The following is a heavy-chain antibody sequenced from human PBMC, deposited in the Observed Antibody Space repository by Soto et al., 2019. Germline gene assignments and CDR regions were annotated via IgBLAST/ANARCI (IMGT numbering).Heavy chain of an antibody. V-gene: IGHV3-30*03. CDR2: ISYDGSNK. J-gene: IGHJ4*02. Sequence: QVQLVESGGGVVQPGRSLRLSCAASGFTFSSYGMHWVRQAPGKGLEWVAVISYDGSNKYYADSVKGRFTISRDNSKNTLYLQMNSLXAEDXXXXXXXXXXXLPLAYWGQGTLVTVSS. CDR3: XXXXXLPLAY. CDR1: GFTFSSYG.